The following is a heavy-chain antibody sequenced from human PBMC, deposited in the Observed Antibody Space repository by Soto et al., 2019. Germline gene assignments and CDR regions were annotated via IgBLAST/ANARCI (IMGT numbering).Heavy chain of an antibody. V-gene: IGHV4-39*01. CDR1: GGSISSSSYH. CDR2: IYYSGTT. CDR3: ARHTPVISISDH. Sequence: PSETLSLTCTVSGGSISSSSYHWGWIRQPPGKGLEWIGSIYYSGTTYYNPSLKSRVTISVDTSKNQFSLKLSSVTAADTAVYYCARHTPVISISDHWGQGTLVTVSS. D-gene: IGHD2-15*01. J-gene: IGHJ4*02.